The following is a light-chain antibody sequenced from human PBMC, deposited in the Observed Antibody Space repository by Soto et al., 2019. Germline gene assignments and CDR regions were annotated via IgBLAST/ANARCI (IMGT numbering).Light chain of an antibody. V-gene: IGKV3-20*01. CDR3: QQYGSSPT. CDR1: QSVSSSY. J-gene: IGKJ4*01. Sequence: IVLTQSPCTLSLSQGERATLSCRASQSVSSSYLAWYQQKPGQAPRLLIYGASSRATGIPDRFSGSGSGTDFTLTISRLEPEDFAVYYCQQYGSSPTFGGGAKVDIK. CDR2: GAS.